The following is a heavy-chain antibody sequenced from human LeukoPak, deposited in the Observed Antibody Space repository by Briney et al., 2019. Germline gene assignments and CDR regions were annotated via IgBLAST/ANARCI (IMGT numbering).Heavy chain of an antibody. CDR2: IYYSGST. D-gene: IGHD3-16*01. CDR1: GGSISSYY. J-gene: IGHJ3*02. Sequence: SETLSLTCTVSGGSISSYYWSWIRQPPGKGLEWIGYIYYSGSTNYNPSLKSRVTISVDTSKNQFSLKLSSVTAADTAVYYCARPVYDYVWGTPAAFVIWGQGTMVTVSS. CDR3: ARPVYDYVWGTPAAFVI. V-gene: IGHV4-59*08.